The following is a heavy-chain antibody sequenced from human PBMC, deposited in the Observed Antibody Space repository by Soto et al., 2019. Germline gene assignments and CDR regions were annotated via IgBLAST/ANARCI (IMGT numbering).Heavy chain of an antibody. CDR2: ISGTGDST. CDR3: AKNSGSGSRNFDF. CDR1: GFTFSSYA. V-gene: IGHV3-23*01. Sequence: GGSLRLSCAASGFTFSSYAMSWVRQAPGKGLEWVSAISGTGDSTYYADSVKGRFTISRDNSKNTLYLQMNSLRAEDTAVYYCAKNSGSGSRNFDFWGQGTLVTVSS. J-gene: IGHJ4*02. D-gene: IGHD3-10*01.